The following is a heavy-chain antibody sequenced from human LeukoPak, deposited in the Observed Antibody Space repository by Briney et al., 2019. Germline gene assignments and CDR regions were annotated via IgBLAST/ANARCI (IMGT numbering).Heavy chain of an antibody. V-gene: IGHV3-74*01. CDR2: INTDGTVT. CDR1: GFTFSKYW. D-gene: IGHD6-19*01. Sequence: GGSLRLSCAASGFTFSKYWMLWVRQAPGKGLESVSRINTDGTVTTYADAVKGRFTVSRNNADNTMFLQMNSVRDEDTAVYYCATKQWLAPPPDSWGQGTPVTVSS. J-gene: IGHJ4*02. CDR3: ATKQWLAPPPDS.